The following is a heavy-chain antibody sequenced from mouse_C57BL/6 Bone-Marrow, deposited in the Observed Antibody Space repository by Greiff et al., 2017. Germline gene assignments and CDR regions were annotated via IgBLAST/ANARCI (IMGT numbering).Heavy chain of an antibody. CDR3: ARTTIYYGNYEDAMDY. D-gene: IGHD2-1*01. V-gene: IGHV14-3*01. CDR2: IDPANGNT. Sequence: VQLQQSVAELVRPGASVKLSCTASGFNIKNTYMHWVKQRPEQGLEWIGRIDPANGNTKYAPQFQGKATITADTSSNTAYLQLSSLTSEDTAIYYGARTTIYYGNYEDAMDYWGQGTSVTVSS. CDR1: GFNIKNTY. J-gene: IGHJ4*01.